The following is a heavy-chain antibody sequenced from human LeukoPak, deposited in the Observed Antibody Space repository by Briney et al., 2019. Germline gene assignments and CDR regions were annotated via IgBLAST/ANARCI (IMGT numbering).Heavy chain of an antibody. J-gene: IGHJ4*02. Sequence: GGSLRLSCAASGFTVSTNYMTWVRQAPGKGLEWVSIIYSSGNTYYTDSVKGRFTISRDNSNNTLYLQMNSLRAEDTAVYYCARDATWNDGRGLDDWGQGTLVTVSS. D-gene: IGHD1-1*01. CDR1: GFTVSTNY. CDR2: IYSSGNT. V-gene: IGHV3-53*01. CDR3: ARDATWNDGRGLDD.